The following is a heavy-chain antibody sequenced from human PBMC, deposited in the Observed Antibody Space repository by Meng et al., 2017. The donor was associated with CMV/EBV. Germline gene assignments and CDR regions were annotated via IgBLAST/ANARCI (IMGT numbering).Heavy chain of an antibody. CDR3: ARDLQLNLRFLEWLPLGGNYYYGMDV. CDR2: ISAYNGNT. V-gene: IGHV1-18*01. CDR1: GYTFTSYG. D-gene: IGHD3-3*01. J-gene: IGHJ6*02. Sequence: ASVKVSCKDSGYTFTSYGISWVRQAPGQGLEWMGWISAYNGNTNYAQKLQGRVTMTTDTSTSTAYMEPRSLRSDDTAVYYCARDLQLNLRFLEWLPLGGNYYYGMDVWGQGTTVTVSS.